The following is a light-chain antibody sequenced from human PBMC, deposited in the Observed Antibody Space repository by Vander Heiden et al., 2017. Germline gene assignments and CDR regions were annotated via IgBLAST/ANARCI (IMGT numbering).Light chain of an antibody. CDR1: QIVLYSSNNKNY. CDR2: WAS. Sequence: DIVMTQSPDSLAVSLGERATSNCKSSQIVLYSSNNKNYLAWYQQKPGQPPKLLIYWASTRESGVPDRFSGSGSGTDFTLTISSLQAEDVAVYYCQQYYSTPQTFGQGTKLEIK. J-gene: IGKJ2*01. CDR3: QQYYSTPQT. V-gene: IGKV4-1*01.